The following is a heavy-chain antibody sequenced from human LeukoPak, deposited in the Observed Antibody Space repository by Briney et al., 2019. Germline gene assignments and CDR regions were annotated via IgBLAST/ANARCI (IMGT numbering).Heavy chain of an antibody. CDR2: IYYGGST. CDR1: GAFITSYY. J-gene: IGHJ4*02. CDR3: ARLSGYDWESFYDN. D-gene: IGHD5-12*01. Sequence: PSETLSLTCTVAGAFITSYYCSSIRQPPGKGLESIGYIYYGGSTNYNPSLKSRVTISLDTSKSQFSLKLSSVTAADTAVYYCARLSGYDWESFYDNWGQGTLVTVSS. V-gene: IGHV4-59*01.